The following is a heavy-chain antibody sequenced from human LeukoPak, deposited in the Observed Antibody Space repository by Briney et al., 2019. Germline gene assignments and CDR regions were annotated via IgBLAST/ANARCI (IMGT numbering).Heavy chain of an antibody. CDR3: MDTAVG. D-gene: IGHD5-18*01. CDR1: GFDVSRYY. CDR2: IYSDGST. V-gene: IGHV3-53*05. J-gene: IGHJ4*02. Sequence: GGSLRLSCAASGFDVSRYYMTWVRQPPGKGLEWVSVIYSDGSTYYADSVKGRFTISRDNSKNTVYLQMNRLRVEDTAVYSCMDTAVGWGQGTLVTVSS.